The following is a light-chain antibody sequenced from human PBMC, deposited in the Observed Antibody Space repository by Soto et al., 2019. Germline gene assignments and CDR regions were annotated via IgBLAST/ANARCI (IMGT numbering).Light chain of an antibody. CDR1: QSVSSN. CDR2: GAS. Sequence: ELVMTQSPATLSVSPGQRATLSCRASQSVSSNLAWYQQKPGQAPRLLIYGASTRATGIPSRFSGSGSGTDFTLTISSLQSEDFAVYYCQQYNNWPFTFGGGTKVDVK. V-gene: IGKV3D-15*01. J-gene: IGKJ4*01. CDR3: QQYNNWPFT.